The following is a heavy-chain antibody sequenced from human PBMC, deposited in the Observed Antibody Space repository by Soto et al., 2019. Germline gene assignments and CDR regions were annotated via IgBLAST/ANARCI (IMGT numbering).Heavy chain of an antibody. J-gene: IGHJ6*02. D-gene: IGHD2-2*01. CDR3: ARDYCSSTSCYWYSGMDV. V-gene: IGHV4-31*03. CDR2: IYYSGST. CDR1: GGSISSGGYY. Sequence: SETLSLTCTVSGGSISSGGYYWSWIRQHPGKGLEWIGYIYYSGSTYYNPSLKSRVTISVDTSKNQFSLKLSSVTAADTAVYYCARDYCSSTSCYWYSGMDVWGQGTTVTVSS.